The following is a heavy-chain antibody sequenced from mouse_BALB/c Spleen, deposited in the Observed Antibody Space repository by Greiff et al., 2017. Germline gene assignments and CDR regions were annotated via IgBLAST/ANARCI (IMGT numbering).Heavy chain of an antibody. D-gene: IGHD2-2*01. CDR2: INSNGGST. CDR1: GFTFSSYG. CDR3: ARGDYGYDDGFAY. V-gene: IGHV5-6-3*01. J-gene: IGHJ3*01. Sequence: EVKVVESGGGLVQPGGSLKLSCAASGFTFSSYGMSWVRQTPDKRLELVATINSNGGSTYYPDSVKGRFTISRDNAKNTLYLQMSSLKSEDTAMYYCARGDYGYDDGFAYWGQGTLVTVSA.